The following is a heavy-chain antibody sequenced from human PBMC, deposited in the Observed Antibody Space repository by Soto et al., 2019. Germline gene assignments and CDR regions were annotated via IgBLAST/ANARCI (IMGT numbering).Heavy chain of an antibody. CDR3: ASARGVLGEFPY. J-gene: IGHJ4*02. CDR2: IYCSGST. V-gene: IGHV4-39*01. Sequence: SETLSLTCTVSGGSISSSSYYWGWIRQPPGKGLEWIGSIYCSGSTYYNPSLKSRVTISVDTSKNQFSLKLSSVTAADTAVYYCASARGVLGEFPYWGQGTLVTVSS. CDR1: GGSISSSSYY. D-gene: IGHD3-16*01.